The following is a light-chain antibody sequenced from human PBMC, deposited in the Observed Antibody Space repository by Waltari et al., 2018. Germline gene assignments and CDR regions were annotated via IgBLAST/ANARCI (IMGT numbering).Light chain of an antibody. CDR2: QVS. J-gene: IGKJ3*01. CDR3: MQSTHWPPGLT. V-gene: IGKV2-30*02. Sequence: DVVMTQSPPSLPVTLGQPAPLSCRSSQTLVHSDGNTYLSWFQQRPGQSPRRLIYQVSNRDSGVPDRFSGGGSGTDFTLKISRVEAEDVGVYYCMQSTHWPPGLTFGPGTKVDIK. CDR1: QTLVHSDGNTY.